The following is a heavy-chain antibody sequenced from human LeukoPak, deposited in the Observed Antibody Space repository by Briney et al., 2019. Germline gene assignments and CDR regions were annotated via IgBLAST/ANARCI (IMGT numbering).Heavy chain of an antibody. CDR2: ISSNGGST. CDR1: GFTFSSYA. Sequence: GGSLRLSCSASGFTFSSYATHWVRQAPGKGLEYVSAISSNGGSTYYADSVKGRFTISRDNSKNTLFLQMNILRAEDTALYYCAKSGSSSPYYFDYWGQGTLVTVSS. D-gene: IGHD6-13*01. CDR3: AKSGSSSPYYFDY. J-gene: IGHJ4*02. V-gene: IGHV3-64*04.